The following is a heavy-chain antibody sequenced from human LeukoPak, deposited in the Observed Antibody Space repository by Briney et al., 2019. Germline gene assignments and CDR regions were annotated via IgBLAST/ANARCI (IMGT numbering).Heavy chain of an antibody. CDR1: GFTFSSYS. V-gene: IGHV3-21*01. J-gene: IGHJ4*02. Sequence: GGSLRLSCAASGFTFSSYSMNWVRQAPGKGLEWVSSISSSSSYIYYADSVKGRFTISRDNAKNSLYLQMNSLRAEDTPVYYCVSSNYYDSSGPWYYFDYWGQGTLVTVSS. CDR2: ISSSSSYI. D-gene: IGHD3-22*01. CDR3: VSSNYYDSSGPWYYFDY.